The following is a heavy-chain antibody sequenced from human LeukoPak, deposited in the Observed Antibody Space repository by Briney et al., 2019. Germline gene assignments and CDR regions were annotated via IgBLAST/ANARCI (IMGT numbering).Heavy chain of an antibody. CDR2: LRGDTGDT. CDR3: ARVRGNSCDF. V-gene: IGHV1-2*02. J-gene: IGHJ4*02. Sequence: SVTLPCKTSGYTLSDYYMHWVRQAPGQALKGMGWLRGDTGDTDSPQKSQGRVTMTRDTSTHTADIELGRLRHDDTAIYFWARVRGNSCDFWGEGTLLTVFS. CDR1: GYTLSDYY. D-gene: IGHD6-13*01.